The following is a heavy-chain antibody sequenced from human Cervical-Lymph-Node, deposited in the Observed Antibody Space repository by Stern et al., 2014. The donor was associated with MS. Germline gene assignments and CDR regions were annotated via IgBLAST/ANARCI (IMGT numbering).Heavy chain of an antibody. CDR3: ARDLYPVTSPPGY. CDR2: ITAGGVTT. CDR1: GFTFSSYA. V-gene: IGHV3-23*04. D-gene: IGHD4-11*01. Sequence: EDQLVESGGGLVQPGGSLRLSCAASGFTFSSYAMNWVRQAPGKGLEWVSLITAGGVTTYYADSVKGRFTISRDNSKNTLYLQMNSLRAEDTAVYYCARDLYPVTSPPGYWGQGTLVTVSS. J-gene: IGHJ4*02.